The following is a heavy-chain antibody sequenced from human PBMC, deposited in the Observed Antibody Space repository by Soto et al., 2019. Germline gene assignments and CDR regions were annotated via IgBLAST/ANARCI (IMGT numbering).Heavy chain of an antibody. D-gene: IGHD5-12*01. CDR1: GGSISSGGYS. CDR3: AAGGGLPRYY. CDR2: IYHSGST. Sequence: QLQLQESGSGLVKPSQTLSLTCAVSGGSISSGGYSWSWIRQPPGKGLEWIGYIYHSGSTYYNPPLKSRVTLSVDRSNNQFPLKLSSVTAADTAVYYCAAGGGLPRYYWGQGTLVTVSS. J-gene: IGHJ4*02. V-gene: IGHV4-30-2*01.